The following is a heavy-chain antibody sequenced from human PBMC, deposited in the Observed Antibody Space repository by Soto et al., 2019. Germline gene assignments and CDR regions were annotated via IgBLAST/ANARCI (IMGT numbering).Heavy chain of an antibody. CDR3: ARLERTTNWLFDY. J-gene: IGHJ4*02. V-gene: IGHV4-61*01. CDR2: IYYSGST. D-gene: IGHD7-27*01. Sequence: SETLSLTFTFSCGSVISWSYYWSWLRQPPGKGLEWIGYIYYSGSTNYNPSLKSRVTISVDTSKNQFSLKLSSVTAADTAVYYCARLERTTNWLFDYWGQGTLVTVSS. CDR1: CGSVISWSYY.